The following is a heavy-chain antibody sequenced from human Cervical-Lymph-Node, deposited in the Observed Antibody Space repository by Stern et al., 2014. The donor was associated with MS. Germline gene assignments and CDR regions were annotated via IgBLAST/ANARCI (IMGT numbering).Heavy chain of an antibody. D-gene: IGHD1/OR15-1a*01. CDR3: ARGIRYSWNNNAPAFDV. CDR2: INPNTGAT. CDR1: GYTFTAYY. V-gene: IGHV1-2*02. Sequence: MQLVESGAEVKKPGASVKVSCKGSGYTFTAYYIQWVRQAPGQGLEWMGWINPNTGATNNAQKFQGRVTMTRDTSISTVYMELSSLTSDDMAVYYCARGIRYSWNNNAPAFDVWGQGTMVTVS. J-gene: IGHJ3*01.